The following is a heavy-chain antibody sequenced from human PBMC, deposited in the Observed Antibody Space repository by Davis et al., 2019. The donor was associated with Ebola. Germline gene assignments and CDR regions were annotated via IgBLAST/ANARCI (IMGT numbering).Heavy chain of an antibody. D-gene: IGHD2-2*01. V-gene: IGHV5-10-1*01. J-gene: IGHJ3*02. Sequence: GESLKISCQGSGYSFTSNWISWVRQMPGKGLEWMGRIDPSDSYINYSPSFQGHVTISADKSISTAYLQWSSLKAADTAMYYCGAAMGNDAFDIWGQGTKVTVSS. CDR2: IDPSDSYI. CDR1: GYSFTSNW. CDR3: GAAMGNDAFDI.